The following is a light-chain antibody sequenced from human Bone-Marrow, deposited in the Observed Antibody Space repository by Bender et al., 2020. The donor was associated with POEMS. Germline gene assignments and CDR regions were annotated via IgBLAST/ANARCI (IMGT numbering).Light chain of an antibody. CDR3: CSYAGTYTWV. V-gene: IGLV2-11*01. CDR2: HVS. CDR1: TSDVGNFNL. Sequence: SALTQPASVSASPGQSITISCTGTTSDVGNFNLVSWYQQHPGKAPKLMLYHVSRRPSGVPARFSGSKSDNTASLTISGLQAEDEADYWCCSYAGTYTWVFGGGTKLTVL. J-gene: IGLJ3*02.